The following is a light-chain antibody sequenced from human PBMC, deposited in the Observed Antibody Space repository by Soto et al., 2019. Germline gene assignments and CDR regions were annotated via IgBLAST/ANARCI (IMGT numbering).Light chain of an antibody. J-gene: IGLJ1*01. V-gene: IGLV1-40*01. CDR1: SSNIGAGYD. CDR2: GNS. Sequence: QSVLTQPPSVSGAPGQRVTISCTGSSSNIGAGYDVHWYQQLPGTAPKLLIYGNSKRPSGVPDRFSGSKSGTSASLAITGLQAEDEADYYCQSYDSSLQFYVFGTGTKVTVL. CDR3: QSYDSSLQFYV.